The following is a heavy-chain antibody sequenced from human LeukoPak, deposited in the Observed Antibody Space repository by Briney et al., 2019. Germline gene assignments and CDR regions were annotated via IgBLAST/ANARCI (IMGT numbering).Heavy chain of an antibody. CDR1: GGSISSFY. V-gene: IGHV4-59*08. CDR3: ARHDPGWFDT. J-gene: IGHJ5*02. Sequence: PSETLSLTCTVSGGSISSFYWSWIRQPPGKGLEWIGYVYYSGITNYNPSLKSRVSMSVDTSKNQFSLKLSSATAADTAVYYCARHDPGWFDTWGQGTLVTVSS. CDR2: VYYSGIT. D-gene: IGHD7-27*01.